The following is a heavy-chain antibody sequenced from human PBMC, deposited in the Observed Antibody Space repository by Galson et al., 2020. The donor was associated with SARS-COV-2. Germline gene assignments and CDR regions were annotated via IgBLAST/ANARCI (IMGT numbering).Heavy chain of an antibody. CDR3: ARCISPFCAFHI. J-gene: IGHJ3*02. D-gene: IGHD2-8*01. CDR1: GFSLSTSGVG. V-gene: IGHV2-5*02. Sequence: KMSGPTLVKPTQTLTLTCTFSGFSLSTSGVGVGWIRQPPGKALEWLALIYWDDDRRYSPSLNSRLTITKDTSKNLVVLTMTNMDPVDTATYYCARCISPFCAFHIWGQGTLVTVSS. CDR2: IYWDDDR.